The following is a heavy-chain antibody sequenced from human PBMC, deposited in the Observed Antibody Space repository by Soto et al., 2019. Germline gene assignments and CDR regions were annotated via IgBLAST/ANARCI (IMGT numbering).Heavy chain of an antibody. CDR1: AGSISTYY. CDR3: ARVIVGTTSNWFDS. J-gene: IGHJ5*01. Sequence: QVQLQESGPGLLKPSETLSLTCTVSAGSISTYYWSWIRQPPGKGLEWIGYIYYTGSTNYNPSSKSLVTISVDTSKNQFSLKLSSVTAADTALYYCARVIVGTTSNWFDSWGQGTLVTVSS. V-gene: IGHV4-59*01. CDR2: IYYTGST. D-gene: IGHD1-26*01.